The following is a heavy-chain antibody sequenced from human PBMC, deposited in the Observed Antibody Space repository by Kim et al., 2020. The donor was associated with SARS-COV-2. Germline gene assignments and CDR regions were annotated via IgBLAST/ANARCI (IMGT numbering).Heavy chain of an antibody. D-gene: IGHD3-3*01. Sequence: ASVKVSCKASGYTFTSYAMNWVRQAPGQGLEWMGWINTNTGNPTYAQGFTGRFVFSLDTSVSTAYLQISSLKAEDTAVYYCARDPPTIFGSQSYGMDVWGQGTTVTVSS. CDR2: INTNTGNP. CDR3: ARDPPTIFGSQSYGMDV. V-gene: IGHV7-4-1*02. CDR1: GYTFTSYA. J-gene: IGHJ6*02.